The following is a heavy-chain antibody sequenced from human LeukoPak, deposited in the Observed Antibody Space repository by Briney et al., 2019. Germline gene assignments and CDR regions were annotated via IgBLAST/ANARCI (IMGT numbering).Heavy chain of an antibody. D-gene: IGHD3-22*01. Sequence: GASVKVSCKASGGTFSSYAISWVRQAPGQGLEWMGGIIPIFGTANYAQKFQGRVTITADESTSTAYMELSSLRSEDTAVYYCAREGYYDSSGYYYSTWYFDLWGRGTLLTVSS. CDR3: AREGYYDSSGYYYSTWYFDL. J-gene: IGHJ2*01. CDR1: GGTFSSYA. V-gene: IGHV1-69*01. CDR2: IIPIFGTA.